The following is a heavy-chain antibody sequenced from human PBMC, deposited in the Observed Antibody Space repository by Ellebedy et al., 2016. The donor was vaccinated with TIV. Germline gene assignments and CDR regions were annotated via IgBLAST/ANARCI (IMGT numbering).Heavy chain of an antibody. CDR3: TGRVALDY. Sequence: MPSETLSLTCSVSGGSISSSSYYWGWLRQAPGKGREWIGSIYSSGTTYYNPSFKSRVTISIDTAKNQISLKLTSVTAADTAVYYCTGRVALDYWGQGTLVTVSS. V-gene: IGHV4-39*07. J-gene: IGHJ4*02. D-gene: IGHD1-14*01. CDR1: GGSISSSSYY. CDR2: IYSSGTT.